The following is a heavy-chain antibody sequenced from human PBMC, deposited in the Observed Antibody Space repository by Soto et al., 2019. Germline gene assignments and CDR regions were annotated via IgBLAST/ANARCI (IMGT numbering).Heavy chain of an antibody. D-gene: IGHD5-12*01. CDR1: GFTFSSYS. CDR3: AGPLSGYDHLED. CDR2: ISSSSSYI. V-gene: IGHV3-21*01. J-gene: IGHJ4*02. Sequence: EVQLVESGGGLVKPGGSLRLSCAASGFTFSSYSMNWVRQAPGKGLEWVSSISSSSSYIYYADSVKGRFTISRDNAKNSLYLQMNSVRAEDTAVYYCAGPLSGYDHLEDWGQGTLVTVSS.